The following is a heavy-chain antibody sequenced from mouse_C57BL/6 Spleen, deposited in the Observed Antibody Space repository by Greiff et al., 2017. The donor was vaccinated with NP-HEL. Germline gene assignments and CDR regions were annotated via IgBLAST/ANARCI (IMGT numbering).Heavy chain of an antibody. Sequence: VQLQQSGPELVKPGASVKISCKASGYAFSSSWMNWVKQRPGKGLEWIGRIYPGDGDTNYNGKFKGKATLTADKSSSTAYMQLSSLTSEDSAVYFCARLGYYYFDYWGQGTTLTVSS. CDR3: ARLGYYYFDY. CDR2: IYPGDGDT. V-gene: IGHV1-82*01. CDR1: GYAFSSSW. D-gene: IGHD4-1*01. J-gene: IGHJ2*01.